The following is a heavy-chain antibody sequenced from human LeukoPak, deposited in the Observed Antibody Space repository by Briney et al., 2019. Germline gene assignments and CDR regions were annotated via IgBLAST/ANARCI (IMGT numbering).Heavy chain of an antibody. Sequence: SETLSLTCTVSGGSISSYYWSWIRQPPGKGLEWIGYIYYSGSTNYNPSLKSRVTISADTSKNQFSLRLTSVTAADTAFYYCARLGTPSAGFDCWGQGALVTVSS. J-gene: IGHJ4*02. CDR2: IYYSGST. CDR1: GGSISSYY. CDR3: ARLGTPSAGFDC. D-gene: IGHD6-13*01. V-gene: IGHV4-59*08.